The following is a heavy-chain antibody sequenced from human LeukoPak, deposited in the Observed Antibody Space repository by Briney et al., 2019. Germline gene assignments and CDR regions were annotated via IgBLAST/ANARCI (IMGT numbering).Heavy chain of an antibody. CDR1: GFTFSDYY. V-gene: IGHV3-11*01. J-gene: IGHJ3*02. D-gene: IGHD3-3*01. CDR2: ISSSGSTI. CDR3: ARDLKTFWSGYYFGHNAFDT. Sequence: GGSLRLSCAASGFTFSDYYMSWIRQAPGKGLEWVSYISSSGSTIYYADSVKGRFTISRDNAKNSLYLQMNSLRAEDTAVYYCARDLKTFWSGYYFGHNAFDTWGQGTMVTVSS.